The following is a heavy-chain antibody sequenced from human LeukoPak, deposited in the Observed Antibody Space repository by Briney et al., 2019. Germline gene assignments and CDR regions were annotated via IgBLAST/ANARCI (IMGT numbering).Heavy chain of an antibody. Sequence: PSETLSLTCTVSGGSISSYYWSWIRQPAGKGLEWIGRIYTSGSTNYNPSLKSRVTMSVDTSKNQFSLKLSSATAADTAVYYCARGRGAGLLWFGELSHWGQGTLVTVSS. CDR3: ARGRGAGLLWFGELSH. V-gene: IGHV4-4*07. CDR1: GGSISSYY. D-gene: IGHD3-10*01. CDR2: IYTSGST. J-gene: IGHJ4*02.